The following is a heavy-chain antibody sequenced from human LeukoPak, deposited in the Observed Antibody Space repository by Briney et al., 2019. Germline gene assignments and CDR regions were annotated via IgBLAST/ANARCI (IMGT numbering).Heavy chain of an antibody. D-gene: IGHD3-10*01. CDR3: AKDGVWFGELPYFDY. CDR2: IKQDGSEQ. V-gene: IGHV3-7*01. Sequence: GGSLRLSCVASGFTYNNYWMSWVRQAPGKGPEWVANIKQDGSEQYYVDSLKDRFTISRDNTQNSLYLQMNSLRAEDTAVYYCAKDGVWFGELPYFDYWGQGTLVTVSS. J-gene: IGHJ4*02. CDR1: GFTYNNYW.